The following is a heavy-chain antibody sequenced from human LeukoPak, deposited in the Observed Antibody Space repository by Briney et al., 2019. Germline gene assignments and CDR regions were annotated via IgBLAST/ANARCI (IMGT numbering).Heavy chain of an antibody. J-gene: IGHJ6*03. V-gene: IGHV5-51*01. CDR1: GYSFTSYW. D-gene: IGHD2-15*01. CDR3: ARLSCSGGSCYPGGYYYYYMDV. CDR2: ICPGDSDT. Sequence: GESLKISCKGSGYSFTSYWIGWVRQMPGKGLEWMGIICPGDSDTRYSPSFQGQVTISADKSISTAYLQWSSLKASDTAMYYCARLSCSGGSCYPGGYYYYYMDVWGKGTTVTVSS.